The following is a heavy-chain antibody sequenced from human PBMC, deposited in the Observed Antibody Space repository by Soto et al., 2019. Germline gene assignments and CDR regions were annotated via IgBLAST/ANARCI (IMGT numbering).Heavy chain of an antibody. CDR2: INHRGST. J-gene: IGHJ4*02. CDR3: ASGWTYYGSGSNFDY. V-gene: IGHV4-34*01. D-gene: IGHD3-10*01. CDR1: GGSFSGYY. Sequence: QVQLQQWGAGLLKPSETLSLTCAVYGGSFSGYYWSWIRQPPGKGLEWIGEINHRGSTNHNPSLMLRVTISVATSKSQFPLRLSSVTAADTAVYYCASGWTYYGSGSNFDYWGQGTLVTVSS.